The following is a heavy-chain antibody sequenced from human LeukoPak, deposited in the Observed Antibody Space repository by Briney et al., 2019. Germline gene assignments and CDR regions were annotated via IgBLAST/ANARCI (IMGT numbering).Heavy chain of an antibody. Sequence: KPSETLSLTCAVYGGSFSGYYWSWIRQPPGKGLEWIGEINHSGSPNYNPSLKSRVTISVDTSKNQFSLKLSSVTAADTAVYYCARGLTYYDYVWGSYRYFWFDPWGQGTLVTVSS. CDR3: ARGLTYYDYVWGSYRYFWFDP. CDR2: INHSGSP. V-gene: IGHV4-34*01. J-gene: IGHJ5*02. D-gene: IGHD3-16*02. CDR1: GGSFSGYY.